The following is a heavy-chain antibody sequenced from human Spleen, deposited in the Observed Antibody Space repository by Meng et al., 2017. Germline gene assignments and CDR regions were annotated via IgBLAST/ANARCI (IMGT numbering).Heavy chain of an antibody. CDR1: GGSISRGDYF. V-gene: IGHV4-30-4*01. CDR3: ARVEYQLLEFDP. J-gene: IGHJ5*02. Sequence: QVQLQQWGAGLLKPSETLSLTCAVYGGSISRGDYFWSWIRQPPGKGLEWIGYIYYSGTTYYKPSLKSRVIISVDTSKNQFSLKLSSVTAADTAMYFCARVEYQLLEFDPWGQGILVTVSS. CDR2: IYYSGTT. D-gene: IGHD2-2*01.